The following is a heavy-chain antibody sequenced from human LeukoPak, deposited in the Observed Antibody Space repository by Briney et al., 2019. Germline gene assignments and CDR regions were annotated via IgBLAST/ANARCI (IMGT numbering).Heavy chain of an antibody. CDR2: IYYSGST. J-gene: IGHJ4*02. D-gene: IGHD2-15*01. CDR3: ASTVLSGGTGQGDY. CDR1: GGSISSSSYY. V-gene: IGHV4-39*07. Sequence: SSETLSLTCTVSGGSISSSSYYWGWIRQPPGKGLEWIGSIYYSGSTYYNPSLKSRVTMSVDTSKNQFSLKLSSVTAADTAVYYCASTVLSGGTGQGDYWGQGTLVTVSS.